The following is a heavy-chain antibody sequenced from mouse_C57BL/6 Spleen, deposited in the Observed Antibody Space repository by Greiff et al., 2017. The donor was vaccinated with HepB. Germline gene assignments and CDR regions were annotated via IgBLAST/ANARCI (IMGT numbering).Heavy chain of an antibody. V-gene: IGHV5-9-1*02. J-gene: IGHJ3*01. D-gene: IGHD2-5*01. CDR1: GFTFSSYA. CDR3: TRGGYSNWFAY. Sequence: VQLKESGEGLVKPGGSLKLSCAASGFTFSSYAMSWVRQTPEKRLEWVAYISSGGDYIYYADTVKGRFTISRDNARNTLYLQMSSLKSEDTAMYYCTRGGYSNWFAYWGQGTLVTVSA. CDR2: ISSGGDYI.